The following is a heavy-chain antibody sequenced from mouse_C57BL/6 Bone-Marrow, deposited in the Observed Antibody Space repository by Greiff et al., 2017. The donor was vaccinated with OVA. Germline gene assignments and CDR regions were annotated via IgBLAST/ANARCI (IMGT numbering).Heavy chain of an antibody. V-gene: IGHV5-6*01. J-gene: IGHJ4*01. Sequence: EVKLVESGGDLVKPGGSLKLSCAASGFTFSSYGMSWVRQTPDKRLEWVAIISSGGSYTYYPDSVKGRFTISRDNAKNTLYLQMSSLKSEDTAMYYCARQGITTVVDYYAMDYWGQGTSVTVSS. D-gene: IGHD1-1*01. CDR3: ARQGITTVVDYYAMDY. CDR1: GFTFSSYG. CDR2: ISSGGSYT.